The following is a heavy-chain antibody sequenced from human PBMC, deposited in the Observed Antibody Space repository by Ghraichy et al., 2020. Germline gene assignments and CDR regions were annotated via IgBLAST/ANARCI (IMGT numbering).Heavy chain of an antibody. D-gene: IGHD3-9*01. CDR1: GFTFSSYA. Sequence: GGSLRLSCAASGFTFSSYAMHWVRQAPGKGLEWVAVISYDGSNKYYADSVKGRFTISRDNSKNTLYLQMNSLRAEDTAVYYCARGVTISPGGDAFDIWGQGTMVTVSS. V-gene: IGHV3-30-3*01. J-gene: IGHJ3*02. CDR2: ISYDGSNK. CDR3: ARGVTISPGGDAFDI.